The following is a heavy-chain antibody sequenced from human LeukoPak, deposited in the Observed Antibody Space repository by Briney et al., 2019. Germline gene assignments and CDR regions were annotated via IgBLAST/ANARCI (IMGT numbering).Heavy chain of an antibody. Sequence: GASVKVSCKASGGTFSSYAISWVRQTPGQGLEWMGGIIPIFGTANYAQKFQGRVTITADESTSTAYMELSSLRSEDTAVYYCASDQNSVTAIDWGQGTLVTVPS. CDR2: IIPIFGTA. CDR3: ASDQNSVTAID. J-gene: IGHJ4*02. V-gene: IGHV1-69*13. CDR1: GGTFSSYA. D-gene: IGHD2-21*02.